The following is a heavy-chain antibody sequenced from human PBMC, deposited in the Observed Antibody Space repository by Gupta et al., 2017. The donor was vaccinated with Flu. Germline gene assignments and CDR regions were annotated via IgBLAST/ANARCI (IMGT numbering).Heavy chain of an antibody. CDR1: GGSIRNFY. J-gene: IGHJ4*02. D-gene: IGHD3-22*01. CDR2: IYYSVST. V-gene: IGHV4-59*08. Sequence: QVQLQESGPGLVKPSETLSVTCTVSGGSIRNFYWSWIRQPPGKGLEWIGYIYYSVSTNYSPSLENRLTISVDTSKNQFSLNLRSVTAADTAVYYCARHGLGGSGYYDYWGQGLLVTVSS. CDR3: ARHGLGGSGYYDY.